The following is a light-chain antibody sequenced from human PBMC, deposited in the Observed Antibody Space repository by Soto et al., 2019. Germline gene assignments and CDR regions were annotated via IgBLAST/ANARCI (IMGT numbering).Light chain of an antibody. CDR1: SSDVGGYNY. CDR2: VVS. J-gene: IGLJ2*01. V-gene: IGLV2-11*01. CDR3: CSYAGSYTPVV. Sequence: QSALTQPRSVSGSPGQSVTISCTGTSSDVGGYNYVSWYQQHPGKAPKLMIYVVSKRPSGVPDRFSGSKSGNTASLTISWLQAEDEADYYCCSYAGSYTPVVFGGGTQLTVL.